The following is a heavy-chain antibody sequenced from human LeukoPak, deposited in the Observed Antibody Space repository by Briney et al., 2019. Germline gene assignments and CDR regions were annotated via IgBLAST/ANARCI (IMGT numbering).Heavy chain of an antibody. CDR3: AKVCRGYSYVGDFDY. J-gene: IGHJ4*02. Sequence: GGSLRLSCSASGFTFSSYAMHWVRQAPGKGLEYVSAISSNGGSTYYADSVKGRFTISRDNSKNTLYLQMNSLRAEDTAVYHCAKVCRGYSYVGDFDYWGQGTLVTVSS. D-gene: IGHD5-18*01. CDR1: GFTFSSYA. V-gene: IGHV3-64*04. CDR2: ISSNGGST.